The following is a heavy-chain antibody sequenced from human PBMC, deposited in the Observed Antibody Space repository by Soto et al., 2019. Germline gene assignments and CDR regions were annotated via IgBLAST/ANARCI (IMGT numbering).Heavy chain of an antibody. CDR1: GYTFTSYY. CDR2: INPSGGST. Sequence: ASVKVSCKASGYTFTSYYMHWVRQAPGQGLEWMGIINPSGGSTSYAQKFQGRVTMTRDTSTSTVYMELSSLRSEDTAVYYCARGGYYGSGSYHSWFDPWGQGTLVTVSS. CDR3: ARGGYYGSGSYHSWFDP. D-gene: IGHD3-10*01. J-gene: IGHJ5*02. V-gene: IGHV1-46*01.